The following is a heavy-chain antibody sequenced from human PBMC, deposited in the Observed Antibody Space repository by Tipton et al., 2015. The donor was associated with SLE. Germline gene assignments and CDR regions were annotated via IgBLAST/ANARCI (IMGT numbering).Heavy chain of an antibody. J-gene: IGHJ4*02. CDR2: INGRGEKT. CDR3: GRDSRGVWDY. Sequence: SMRLSCAASGFSFSSYTMSWVRQAPGKGLEWVSGINGRGEKTDYADSVKGRFTISRDNSRNTLYLQMNSLRVEDTAVYYCGRDSRGVWDYWGQGALVIVSS. V-gene: IGHV3-23*01. CDR1: GFSFSSYT. D-gene: IGHD3-16*01.